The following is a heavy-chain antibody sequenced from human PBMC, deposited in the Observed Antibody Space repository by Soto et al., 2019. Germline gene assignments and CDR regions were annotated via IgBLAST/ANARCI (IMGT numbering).Heavy chain of an antibody. D-gene: IGHD3-22*01. CDR3: ARDSSYDSSGYYFDY. V-gene: IGHV3-33*01. CDR2: IWYDGSNK. CDR1: GFTFSSYG. Sequence: GGSLRLSCAASGFTFSSYGMHWVRQAPGKGLEWVAVIWYDGSNKYYADSVKGRFTISRDNSKNTLYLQMNSLRAEDTAVYYCARDSSYDSSGYYFDYWGQGTLVTVSS. J-gene: IGHJ4*02.